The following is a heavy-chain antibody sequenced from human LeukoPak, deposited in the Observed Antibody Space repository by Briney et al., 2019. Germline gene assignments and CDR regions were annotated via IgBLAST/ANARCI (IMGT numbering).Heavy chain of an antibody. Sequence: QAGGSLRLSCAASGFTFSSYAMSWVRQAPGKGLEWVSAISGSGGSTYYADSVKGRFTISRDNSKNTLYLQMNSLRAEDTAVYYCAAYNWNDPGYFDYWGQGTLVTVSS. J-gene: IGHJ4*02. CDR3: AAYNWNDPGYFDY. CDR2: ISGSGGST. V-gene: IGHV3-23*01. CDR1: GFTFSSYA. D-gene: IGHD1-1*01.